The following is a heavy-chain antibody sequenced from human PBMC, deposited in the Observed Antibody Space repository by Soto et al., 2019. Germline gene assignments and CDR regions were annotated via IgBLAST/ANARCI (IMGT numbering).Heavy chain of an antibody. Sequence: QLQLQESGPGLVKPSESLFLICTVSGVSLKNGAYYWGWVRQPPGKGLEWIGSVSYIGTTFYKSSLQSRVTISVDTSKNQFSLTLTSVTAADTAMYYCMRQDGDNWFDSWGQGVLVTVSS. V-gene: IGHV4-39*01. CDR3: MRQDGDNWFDS. CDR2: VSYIGTT. CDR1: GVSLKNGAYY. J-gene: IGHJ5*01. D-gene: IGHD4-17*01.